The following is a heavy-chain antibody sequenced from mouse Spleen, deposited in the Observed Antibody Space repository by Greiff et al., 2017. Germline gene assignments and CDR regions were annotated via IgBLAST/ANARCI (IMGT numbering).Heavy chain of an antibody. CDR3: TRLSKRGYYFDD. Sequence: VQLQQSGAELVRPGASVTLSCKASGYTFTDYEMHWVKQTPVHGLEWIGAIDPETGGTAYNQKFKGKAILTAAKSSSTAYMELRSLTAEDSAVYYCTRLSKRGYYFDDWGQGTTLTVSS. V-gene: IGHV1-15*01. D-gene: IGHD2-5*01. J-gene: IGHJ2*01. CDR2: IDPETGGT. CDR1: GYTFTDYE.